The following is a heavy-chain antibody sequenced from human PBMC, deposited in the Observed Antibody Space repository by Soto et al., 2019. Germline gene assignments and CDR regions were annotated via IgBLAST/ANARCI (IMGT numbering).Heavy chain of an antibody. V-gene: IGHV4-61*01. D-gene: IGHD3-16*01. J-gene: IGHJ4*02. Sequence: TLSLTCTVSGGSVSSGSYYWSWIRQPPGKGLEWIGYIYYSGSTNYNPSLKSRVTISVDTSKNQFSLKLSSVTAADTAVYYCARDSPRYDYVWGSYDYWGQGTLVTVSS. CDR1: GGSVSSGSYY. CDR3: ARDSPRYDYVWGSYDY. CDR2: IYYSGST.